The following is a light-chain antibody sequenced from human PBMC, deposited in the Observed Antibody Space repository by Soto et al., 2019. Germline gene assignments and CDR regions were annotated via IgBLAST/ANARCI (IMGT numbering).Light chain of an antibody. CDR2: RVS. CDR3: QQYNTWPIT. J-gene: IGKJ5*01. CDR1: QDVGSL. V-gene: IGKV3-15*01. Sequence: EVVMTQSPATLSVSPGEGATLSCRASQDVGSLVAWYQQKPGQAPRLLIYRVSTRATDIAARFTGSGSGTDFTLSISSLQTEDFAVYYCQQYNTWPITFGQGTRLEIK.